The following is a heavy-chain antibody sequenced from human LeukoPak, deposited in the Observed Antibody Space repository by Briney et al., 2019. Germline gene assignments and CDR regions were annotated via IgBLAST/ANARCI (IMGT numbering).Heavy chain of an antibody. J-gene: IGHJ6*03. CDR1: GYTFTRYY. CDR3: ARALFGAREIYYYYMDV. Sequence: ASVKVSCKASGYTFTRYYMHWVRQAPGQGLEWMGIMNPSLGSTSYTQKFQGRVTMTRDTSTSTVYMELSSLRSEDTAVYYCARALFGAREIYYYYMDVWGKGTTVTVSS. CDR2: MNPSLGST. V-gene: IGHV1-46*01. D-gene: IGHD3-16*01.